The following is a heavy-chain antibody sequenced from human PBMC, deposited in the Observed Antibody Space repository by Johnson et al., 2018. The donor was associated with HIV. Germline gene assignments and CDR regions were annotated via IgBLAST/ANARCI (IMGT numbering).Heavy chain of an antibody. J-gene: IGHJ3*02. V-gene: IGHV3-66*02. CDR1: GFTFDDYG. CDR2: IYSGGRT. Sequence: EKLVESGGGLVQPGGSLRLSCAASGFTFDDYGMSWVRQVPGKGLEWVSGIYSGGRTYYADSVKGRFTISRDNSKNTLYLQMNSLRAEDTAVYYCARGGKRVMAAFDIWGQGTMVTVSS. D-gene: IGHD3-16*01. CDR3: ARGGKRVMAAFDI.